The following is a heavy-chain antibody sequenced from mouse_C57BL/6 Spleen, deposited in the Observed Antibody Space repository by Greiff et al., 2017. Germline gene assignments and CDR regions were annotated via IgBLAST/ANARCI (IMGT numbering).Heavy chain of an antibody. D-gene: IGHD1-1*02. Sequence: VQLQQPGAELVRPGSSVKLSCKASGYTFTSYWMHWVKQRPIQGLEWIGNIDPSDSETHYTQKFKDKATLTVDKSSSTAYMQLSSLTSEDSAVYYCARRGWDYFDYWRQGTTLTVSS. V-gene: IGHV1-52*01. CDR1: GYTFTSYW. CDR3: ARRGWDYFDY. CDR2: IDPSDSET. J-gene: IGHJ2*01.